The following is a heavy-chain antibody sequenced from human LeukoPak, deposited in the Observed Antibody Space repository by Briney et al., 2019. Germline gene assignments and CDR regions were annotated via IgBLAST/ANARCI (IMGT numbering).Heavy chain of an antibody. V-gene: IGHV1-46*01. CDR1: GYTFTNSY. CDR3: RIRDGYNDAYDI. D-gene: IGHD5-24*01. Sequence: GASVKVSCKASGYTFTNSYIHWVRQAPGQVLEWMGLINPDGGNTNYAQNFQGRVTLTRDTSTSTVYMELSSLRSEDTAIYGARIRDGYNDAYDIWGQGTVVTVPS. J-gene: IGHJ3*02. CDR2: INPDGGNT.